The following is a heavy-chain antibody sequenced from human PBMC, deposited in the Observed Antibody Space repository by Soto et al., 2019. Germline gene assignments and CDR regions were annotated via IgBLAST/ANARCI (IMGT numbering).Heavy chain of an antibody. Sequence: PGGSLRLSCAASGFTFSSYSMNWVRQAPGKGLEWVSYISSSSSTIYYADSVKGRFTISRDNAKNSLYLQMNSLRDEDTAVYYCARDSSIYCTNGVCSSDYWGQGTQVTVSS. CDR1: GFTFSSYS. J-gene: IGHJ4*02. CDR2: ISSSSSTI. D-gene: IGHD2-8*01. CDR3: ARDSSIYCTNGVCSSDY. V-gene: IGHV3-48*02.